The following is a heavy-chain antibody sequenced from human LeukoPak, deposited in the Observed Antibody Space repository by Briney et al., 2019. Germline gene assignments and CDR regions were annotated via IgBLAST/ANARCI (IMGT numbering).Heavy chain of an antibody. CDR2: IRSKAYGGTT. CDR1: GSTFGDYA. V-gene: IGHV3-49*03. D-gene: IGHD3-22*01. Sequence: GGSLRLSCTASGSTFGDYAMSWFRQAPGKGLEWVGFIRSKAYGGTTEYAASVKGRFTISRDDSKSIAYLQMNSLKTEDTAVYYCTRGSYYYDSSGYGGIPYYFDYWGQGTLVTVSS. CDR3: TRGSYYYDSSGYGGIPYYFDY. J-gene: IGHJ4*02.